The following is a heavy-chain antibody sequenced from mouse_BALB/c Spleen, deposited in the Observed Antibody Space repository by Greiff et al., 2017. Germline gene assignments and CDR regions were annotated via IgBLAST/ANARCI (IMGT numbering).Heavy chain of an antibody. CDR3: ASEVLSNSHYAMDY. Sequence: VQLKESGAELVKPGASVKLSCTASGFNIKDTYMHWVKQRPEQGLEWIGRIDPANGNTKYDPKFQGKATITADTSSNTAYLQLSSLTSEDTAVYYCASEVLSNSHYAMDYWGQGTSVTVSS. CDR1: GFNIKDTY. CDR2: IDPANGNT. D-gene: IGHD2-14*01. V-gene: IGHV14-3*02. J-gene: IGHJ4*01.